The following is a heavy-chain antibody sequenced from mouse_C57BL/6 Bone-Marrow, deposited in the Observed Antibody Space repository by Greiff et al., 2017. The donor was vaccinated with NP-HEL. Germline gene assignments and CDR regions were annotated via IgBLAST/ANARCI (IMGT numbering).Heavy chain of an antibody. V-gene: IGHV5-15*01. CDR3: ARGEGYYAWFAY. D-gene: IGHD2-3*01. J-gene: IGHJ3*01. Sequence: EVHLVESGGGLVQPGGSLKLSCAASGFTFSDYGMAWVRQAPRKGPEWVAFISNLAYSIYYADTVTGRFTISRENAKNTLYLEMSSLRSEDTAMYYCARGEGYYAWFAYWGQGTLVTVSA. CDR1: GFTFSDYG. CDR2: ISNLAYSI.